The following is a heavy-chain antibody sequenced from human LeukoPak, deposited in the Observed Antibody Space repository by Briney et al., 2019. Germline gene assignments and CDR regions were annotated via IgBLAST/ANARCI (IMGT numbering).Heavy chain of an antibody. CDR3: AKDIGAGDTAMVLDAFDI. CDR2: ISWNSGSI. J-gene: IGHJ3*02. Sequence: GGSLRLSCAASGFTFSSYAMSWVRQAPRKGLEGVSGISWNSGSIGYADSVKGRFTISRDNAKNSLYLQMNSLRAEDTALYYCAKDIGAGDTAMVLDAFDIWGQGTMATVSS. D-gene: IGHD5-18*01. V-gene: IGHV3-9*01. CDR1: GFTFSSYA.